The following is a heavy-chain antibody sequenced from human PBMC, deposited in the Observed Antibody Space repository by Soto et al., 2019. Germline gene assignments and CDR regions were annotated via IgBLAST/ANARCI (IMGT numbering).Heavy chain of an antibody. D-gene: IGHD2-21*02. V-gene: IGHV1-46*02. CDR3: ARGGHIAVVTDSFDS. Sequence: ASVKVSCKSSGYPFNTYYLHWVRQAPGQGLEWMGMVHPSGGGSTYAQKFLGRVTMTMDSSTSTVFMELTSLRSADTAVYYCARGGHIAVVTDSFDSWG. CDR1: GYPFNTYY. CDR2: VHPSGGGS. J-gene: IGHJ4*01.